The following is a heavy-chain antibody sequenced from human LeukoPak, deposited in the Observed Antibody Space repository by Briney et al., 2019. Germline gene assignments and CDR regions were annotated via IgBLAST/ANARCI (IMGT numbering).Heavy chain of an antibody. D-gene: IGHD2-21*02. J-gene: IGHJ4*02. V-gene: IGHV3-30-3*01. CDR1: GFTFSSYA. CDR2: ISYDGSNK. CDR3: AVAYCGGDCYSYYFDY. Sequence: GGSLRLSCAASGFTFSSYAMHWVRQAPGKGLEWVAVISYDGSNKYYADSVKGRFTISRDNSKNTLYLQMNSLRAEDTAVYYCAVAYCGGDCYSYYFDYWGQGTLVTVSS.